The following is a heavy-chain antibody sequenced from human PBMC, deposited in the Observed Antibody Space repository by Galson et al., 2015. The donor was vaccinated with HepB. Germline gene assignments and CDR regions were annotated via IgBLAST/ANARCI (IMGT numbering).Heavy chain of an antibody. CDR1: GFTFSDYY. J-gene: IGHJ5*02. Sequence: SLRLSCAASGFTFSDYYMSWIRQAPGKGLEWVSYISSSSTYTKYADSVKGRFTISRDNAKNSVYLQMNSLRAEDTVVYYCARAALGWFDPWGQGTLVTVSS. CDR3: ARAALGWFDP. V-gene: IGHV3-11*05. CDR2: ISSSSTYT. D-gene: IGHD6-25*01.